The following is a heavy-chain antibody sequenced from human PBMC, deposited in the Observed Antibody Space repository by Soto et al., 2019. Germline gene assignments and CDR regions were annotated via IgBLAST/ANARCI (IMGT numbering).Heavy chain of an antibody. CDR2: IYYSGST. D-gene: IGHD2-2*01. CDR1: CGSVSSSVHY. V-gene: IGHV4-61*08. J-gene: IGHJ6*02. CDR3: ARDLRGSRTSRPWNYYGLDV. Sequence: PSETLSLTCAVSCGSVSSSVHYWSWIRQPPGKGLEWIGNIYYSGSTNYNPTLKSRVTISVDTSKNQFSLKLSSVTAADTAVYYCARDLRGSRTSRPWNYYGLDVWGQGTTVTVSS.